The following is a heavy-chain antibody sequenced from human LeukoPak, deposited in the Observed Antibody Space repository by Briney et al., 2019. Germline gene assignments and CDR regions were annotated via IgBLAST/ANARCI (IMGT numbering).Heavy chain of an antibody. Sequence: GASLKISFRAAGSPFTNYWIGWVRRMPGKGLGGRGIMYPGDSDTRYSPSFQGQVPLSADKSISTAYLQWSSLKASDTAMYYCAASTYGSGAYVGFDSWGQGTLVTVSS. J-gene: IGHJ4*02. CDR2: MYPGDSDT. CDR3: AASTYGSGAYVGFDS. V-gene: IGHV5-51*01. D-gene: IGHD3-10*01. CDR1: GSPFTNYW.